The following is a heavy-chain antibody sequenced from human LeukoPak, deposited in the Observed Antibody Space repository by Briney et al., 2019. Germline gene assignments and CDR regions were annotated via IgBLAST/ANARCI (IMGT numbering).Heavy chain of an antibody. J-gene: IGHJ4*02. Sequence: PSETLSLTCTVSGGSISSGSYYWSWVRQPAGKGLEWIGRIYTSGSTNYNPSLKSRVTISVDTSKNQFSLKLSSVTAADTAVYYCASGYDILTGYYKADYWGQGTLVTVSS. V-gene: IGHV4-61*02. CDR1: GGSISSGSYY. CDR2: IYTSGST. D-gene: IGHD3-9*01. CDR3: ASGYDILTGYYKADY.